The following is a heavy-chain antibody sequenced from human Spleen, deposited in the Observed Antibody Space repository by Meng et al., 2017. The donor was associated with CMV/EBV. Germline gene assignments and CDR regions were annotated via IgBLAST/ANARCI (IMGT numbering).Heavy chain of an antibody. CDR3: AKEGCTSTSCYNNC. Sequence: GESLKISCAASGFTLSTYGVHWVRQAPGRGLEWVAFIKYDGTSDQYADSVKGRFTISRDNSKNTLYLQMNSLRAEDTAVYYCAKEGCTSTSCYNNCWGQGTLVTVSS. D-gene: IGHD2-2*02. J-gene: IGHJ4*02. CDR2: IKYDGTSD. V-gene: IGHV3-30*02. CDR1: GFTLSTYG.